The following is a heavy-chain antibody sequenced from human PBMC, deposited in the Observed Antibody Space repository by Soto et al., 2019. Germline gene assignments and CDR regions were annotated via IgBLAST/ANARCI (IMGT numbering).Heavy chain of an antibody. CDR2: IYYSGST. J-gene: IGHJ6*02. V-gene: IGHV4-30-4*01. Sequence: PSETLSLTCTVSGGSISSGDYYWSWIRQPPGKGLEWIGYIYYSGSTYYNPSLKSRVTISVDTSKNQFSLKLSSVTAADTAVYYCARPPPDIVVVPAAIQGYGMDVWGQGATVTVSS. CDR3: ARPPPDIVVVPAAIQGYGMDV. CDR1: GGSISSGDYY. D-gene: IGHD2-2*02.